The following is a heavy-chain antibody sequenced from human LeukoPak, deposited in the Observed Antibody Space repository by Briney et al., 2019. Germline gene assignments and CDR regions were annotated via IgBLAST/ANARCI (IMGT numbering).Heavy chain of an antibody. V-gene: IGHV4-34*01. CDR3: ARRRPDYGGKRAFDI. D-gene: IGHD4-23*01. CDR2: INHSGST. J-gene: IGHJ3*02. CDR1: GFTFSSYS. Sequence: GTLRLSCAASGFTFSSYSMNWVRQAPGKGLEWIGEINHSGSTNYNPSLKSRVTISVDTSKNQFSLKLSSVTAADTAVYYCARRRPDYGGKRAFDIWGQGTMVTVSS.